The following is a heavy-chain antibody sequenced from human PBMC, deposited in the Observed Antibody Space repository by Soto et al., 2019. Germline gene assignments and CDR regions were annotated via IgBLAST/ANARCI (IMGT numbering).Heavy chain of an antibody. Sequence: SETLSLTCTVAGGSISSSSYYWGWIRQPPGKGLEWIGSIYYSGSTYYNPSLKSRVTISVDTSKNQSSLKLSSVTAADTAVYYCARQVGGIAAAGTLPSYYYYIDVWGKGTTVTVSS. CDR2: IYYSGST. J-gene: IGHJ6*03. V-gene: IGHV4-39*01. D-gene: IGHD6-13*01. CDR3: ARQVGGIAAAGTLPSYYYYIDV. CDR1: GGSISSSSYY.